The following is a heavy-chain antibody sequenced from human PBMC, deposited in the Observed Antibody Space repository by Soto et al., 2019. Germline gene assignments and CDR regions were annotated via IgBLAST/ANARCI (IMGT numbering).Heavy chain of an antibody. CDR1: GYTFTSYG. CDR3: ARMNYYDSSSSGFDY. D-gene: IGHD3-22*01. J-gene: IGHJ4*02. CDR2: ISAYNGNT. V-gene: IGHV1-18*01. Sequence: GASVKVSCKASGYTFTSYGISWVRQAPGQGLEWMGWISAYNGNTNYAQKLQGRVTMTTDTSTSTAYMELRSLRSDDTAVYYCARMNYYDSSSSGFDYWGQGTLVNVSS.